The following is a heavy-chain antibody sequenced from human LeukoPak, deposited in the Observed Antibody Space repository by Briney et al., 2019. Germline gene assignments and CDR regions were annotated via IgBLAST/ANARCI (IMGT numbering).Heavy chain of an antibody. CDR2: FYITGSA. J-gene: IGHJ4*02. V-gene: IGHV4-4*07. CDR1: GASIGSYH. CDR3: ARRVAVAGNYYFDY. D-gene: IGHD6-19*01. Sequence: SETLSLTCTVSGASIGSYHWSWLRQPAGKGVEWIGRFYITGSATYNLSLQSRVTISVDTSKNQFSLKLSSVTAADTAVYYCARRVAVAGNYYFDYWGQGTLVTVSA.